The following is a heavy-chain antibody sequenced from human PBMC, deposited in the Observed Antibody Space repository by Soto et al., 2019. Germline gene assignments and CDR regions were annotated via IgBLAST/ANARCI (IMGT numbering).Heavy chain of an antibody. CDR1: GGSFSGYY. D-gene: IGHD3-10*01. CDR3: ARGISIRGVIGYFDL. V-gene: IGHV4-34*01. Sequence: QVQLQQWGAGLLKPSETLSLTCAVYGGSFSGYYWSWIRQPPGKGLEWIGEINHSGSTNYNPSLKSRVTSSVDTSKNQFSLKLSSVTAADTAVYYCARGISIRGVIGYFDLWGRGTLVTVSS. J-gene: IGHJ2*01. CDR2: INHSGST.